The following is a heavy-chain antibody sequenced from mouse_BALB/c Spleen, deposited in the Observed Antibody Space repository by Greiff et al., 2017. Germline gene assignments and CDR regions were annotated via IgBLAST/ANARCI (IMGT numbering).Heavy chain of an antibody. D-gene: IGHD2-4*01. CDR2: IHYSGST. V-gene: IGHV3-1*02. CDR3: AIYDYDVSWFAY. Sequence: EVKLQESGPDLVKPSQSLSLTCTVTGYSITSGYSWHWIRQFPGNKLEWMGYIHYSGSTNYNPSLKSRISITRDTSKNQFFLQLNSVTTEDTATYYCAIYDYDVSWFAYWGQGTLVTVSA. CDR1: GYSITSGYS. J-gene: IGHJ3*01.